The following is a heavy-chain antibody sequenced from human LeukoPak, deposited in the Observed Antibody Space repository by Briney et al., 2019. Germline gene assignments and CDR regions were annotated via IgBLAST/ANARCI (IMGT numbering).Heavy chain of an antibody. CDR2: INPNSGGT. CDR3: ARLDSSNYRYYFDF. J-gene: IGHJ4*02. Sequence: ASVKVSCKASRYTFTGYYVHWVRQAPGQGFEWMGWINPNSGGTDYAQKFQGRVTMTRDTSISTAYMELSRLRSDDTAVYYCARLDSSNYRYYFDFWGQGTLVTVSS. D-gene: IGHD6-13*01. CDR1: RYTFTGYY. V-gene: IGHV1-2*02.